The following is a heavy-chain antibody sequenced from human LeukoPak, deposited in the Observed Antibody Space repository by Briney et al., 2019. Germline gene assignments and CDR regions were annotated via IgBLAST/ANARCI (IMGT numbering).Heavy chain of an antibody. CDR1: GGSINSQY. D-gene: IGHD1-1*01. V-gene: IGHV4-4*07. Sequence: SETLSLTCTVSGGSINSQYWSWIRQPAGKGLEWIGRMYTNGESDYNPSLKSRVTMSVDTSKNQFSLKLSSVTAADTAVYYCAREQDWNAFDPWGQGTLVTVSS. CDR2: MYTNGES. J-gene: IGHJ5*02. CDR3: AREQDWNAFDP.